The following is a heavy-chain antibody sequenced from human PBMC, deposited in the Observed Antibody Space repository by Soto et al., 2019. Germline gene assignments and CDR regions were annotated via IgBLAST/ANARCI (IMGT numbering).Heavy chain of an antibody. Sequence: KTSETLSLTCTVSGGSISSGNYYWSWIRQPPGKVLEWIGYMYYSGSNYYNPSLKSRVTLSVDTSKSQFSLKLSSVTAADPAVYYCAREVILSIAAAGRPLRNYYYGMEVWGQGTTVSVSS. D-gene: IGHD6-13*01. CDR1: GGSISSGNYY. J-gene: IGHJ6*02. V-gene: IGHV4-30-4*01. CDR2: MYYSGSN. CDR3: AREVILSIAAAGRPLRNYYYGMEV.